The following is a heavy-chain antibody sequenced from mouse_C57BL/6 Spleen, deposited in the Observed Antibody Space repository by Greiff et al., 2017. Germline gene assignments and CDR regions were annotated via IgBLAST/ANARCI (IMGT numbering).Heavy chain of an antibody. V-gene: IGHV1-69*01. CDR2: IDPSDSYT. CDR1: GYTFTSYW. J-gene: IGHJ1*03. D-gene: IGHD1-1*01. Sequence: QVQLKQPGAELVMPGASVKLSCKASGYTFTSYWMHWVKQRPGQGLEWIGEIDPSDSYTNYNQKFKGKSTLTVDKSSSTAYMQLSSLTSEDSAVYYCARSTTVVEGFDVWGTGTTVTVSS. CDR3: ARSTTVVEGFDV.